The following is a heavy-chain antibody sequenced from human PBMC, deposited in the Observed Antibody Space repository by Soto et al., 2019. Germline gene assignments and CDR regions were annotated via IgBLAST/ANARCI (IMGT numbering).Heavy chain of an antibody. CDR3: ARDLGIGAAGRGYWYYCGMDV. V-gene: IGHV3-7*03. CDR2: IKQDESEE. CDR1: GFTFSSYW. Sequence: VGSLRLSCAASGFTFSSYWMSWVRQAPGKGLEWVANIKQDESEEYYVDSVKGRFTISRDNAKKSLYLQMNSLRAEDTAVYYCARDLGIGAAGRGYWYYCGMDVWGQGTTVTVSS. D-gene: IGHD6-13*01. J-gene: IGHJ6*02.